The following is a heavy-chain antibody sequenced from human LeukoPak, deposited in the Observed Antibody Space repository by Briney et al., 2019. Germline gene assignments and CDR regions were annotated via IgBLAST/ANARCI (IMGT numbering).Heavy chain of an antibody. J-gene: IGHJ3*02. CDR3: VRGDSSGSVAFDI. V-gene: IGHV4-59*01. Sequence: SETLSLTCTVSGGAIRSYFWSWIRLPPGKGLEWIGYIYYSGSTNYNPSLKSRVTISVDTSKNQFSLKLSSVTAADTAVYYCVRGDSSGSVAFDIWGQGTMVTVSS. CDR2: IYYSGST. CDR1: GGAIRSYF. D-gene: IGHD6-19*01.